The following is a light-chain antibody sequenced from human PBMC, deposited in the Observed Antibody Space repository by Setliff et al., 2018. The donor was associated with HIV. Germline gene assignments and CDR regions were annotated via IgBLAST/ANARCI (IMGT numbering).Light chain of an antibody. J-gene: IGLJ1*01. Sequence: QSALAQPPSASGTPGQRVPVSCSGRSSNIGRNYVYWYQQLPGTAPRLLISRSNQRPSGVPDRFSGSKSGTSASLAISGLRSEDEADYYCAAWDDSLSGEVFGTGTKVTVL. V-gene: IGLV1-47*01. CDR1: SSNIGRNY. CDR2: RSN. CDR3: AAWDDSLSGEV.